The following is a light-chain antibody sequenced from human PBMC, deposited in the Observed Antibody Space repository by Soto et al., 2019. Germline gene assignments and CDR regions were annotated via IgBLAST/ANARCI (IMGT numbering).Light chain of an antibody. CDR2: AAS. Sequence: ILVTQSPSSVSASVGDRVTITCRASQPISNWLAWYQQKPGKAPKLLIYAASSLQSGVPSRFSGSGSGTHFTLSISSLQPEDFATYYCQQANSPPPLTFGGGTTVEIK. V-gene: IGKV1-12*01. J-gene: IGKJ4*01. CDR1: QPISNW. CDR3: QQANSPPPLT.